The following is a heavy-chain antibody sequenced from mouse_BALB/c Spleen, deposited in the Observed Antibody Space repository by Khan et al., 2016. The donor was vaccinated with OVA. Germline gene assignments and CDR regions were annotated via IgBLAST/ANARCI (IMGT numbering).Heavy chain of an antibody. CDR3: ARDVNYMDY. Sequence: EVQLQESGPDLVKPSQSLSLTCTVTGYSITSGYSWHWIRQFPGNKLEWMGYIYYSGSINYNPSLKSRTTITRDTSKNQCVMQLNSETAENTATYDCARDVNYMDYWGQGTSVTVSS. CDR1: GYSITSGYS. CDR2: IYYSGSI. D-gene: IGHD2-1*01. J-gene: IGHJ4*01. V-gene: IGHV3-1*02.